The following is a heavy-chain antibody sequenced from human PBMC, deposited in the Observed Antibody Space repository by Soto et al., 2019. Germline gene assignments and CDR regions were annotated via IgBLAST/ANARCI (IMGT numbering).Heavy chain of an antibody. D-gene: IGHD2-2*01. J-gene: IGHJ5*02. CDR1: GYTFSNYG. Sequence: VKVSCKTSGYTFSNYGITWVRQAPGQPLEWLGWISLYSDGTNYAQKFQGRVSMTTDTSTTTAYMELRSLRSDDTAVYYCARVVPGAEAWFGPWGQGTLVTVSS. CDR3: ARVVPGAEAWFGP. V-gene: IGHV1-18*01. CDR2: ISLYSDGT.